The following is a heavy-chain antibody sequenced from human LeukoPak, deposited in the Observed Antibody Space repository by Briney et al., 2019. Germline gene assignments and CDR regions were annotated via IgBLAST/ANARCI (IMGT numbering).Heavy chain of an antibody. CDR3: TRGRIQGDY. J-gene: IGHJ4*02. Sequence: PGGSLRLSCTASGFTFGDYAMSWVRQAPGKGLEWVGFIRSKAYGGTTEYAASVKGRFTISRDDSKSIAYLQMNSLKTEDTAVYYCTRGRIQGDYWGQGTLVTVSS. D-gene: IGHD5-18*01. V-gene: IGHV3-49*04. CDR1: GFTFGDYA. CDR2: IRSKAYGGTT.